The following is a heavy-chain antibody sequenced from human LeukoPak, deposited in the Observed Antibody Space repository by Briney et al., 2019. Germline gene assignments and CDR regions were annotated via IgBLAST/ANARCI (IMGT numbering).Heavy chain of an antibody. J-gene: IGHJ4*02. CDR3: ARVPTAVDTAMVTAY. CDR1: GGTFSSYA. D-gene: IGHD5-18*01. Sequence: SVKVSCKASGGTFSSYAISWVRQAPGQGLEWMGRIIPILGIANYAQKFQGRVTITADKSTSTAYMELSSLRSEDTAVYYCARVPTAVDTAMVTAYWGQGTLVTVSS. V-gene: IGHV1-69*04. CDR2: IIPILGIA.